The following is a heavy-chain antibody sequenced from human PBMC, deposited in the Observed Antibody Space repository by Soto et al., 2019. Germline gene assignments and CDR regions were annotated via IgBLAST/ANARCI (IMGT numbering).Heavy chain of an antibody. CDR2: ISAYNGNT. J-gene: IGHJ6*02. D-gene: IGHD6-6*01. V-gene: IGHV1-18*01. CDR1: GGTFTSYG. Sequence: QVQLVQSGAEVKKPGSSVKVSCKASGGTFTSYGISWVRQAPGQGLEWMGWISAYNGNTNYAQKLQGRVTMTTDTSTSTAYMELRSLRSDDTAVYYCAVSSIAARYYYYGMDVWGQGTTVTVSS. CDR3: AVSSIAARYYYYGMDV.